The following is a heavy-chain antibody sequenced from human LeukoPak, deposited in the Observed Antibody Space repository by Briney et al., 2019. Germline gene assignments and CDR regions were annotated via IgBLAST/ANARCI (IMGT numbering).Heavy chain of an antibody. V-gene: IGHV3-74*01. CDR2: INSAGSST. J-gene: IGHJ4*02. CDR3: VRDLPADGIDY. Sequence: GGSLRLSCAASGFTFSRYWMHWVRQAPGKGLVWISRINSAGSSTNYADSVKGRFTISRDNTKNTLFLQMNSLRAEDTAVYYCVRDLPADGIDYWGQGTLVTVSS. CDR1: GFTFSRYW.